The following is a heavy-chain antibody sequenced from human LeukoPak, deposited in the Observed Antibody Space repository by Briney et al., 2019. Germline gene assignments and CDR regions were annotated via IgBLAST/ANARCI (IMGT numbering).Heavy chain of an antibody. D-gene: IGHD5-18*01. J-gene: IGHJ4*02. CDR1: GFTFSSYA. CDR2: ISDSGGYT. V-gene: IGHV3-23*01. CDR3: ARRGYSYGQFDY. Sequence: PGGSLRLSCAASGFTFSSYAMNWVRQAPGKGLEWVSAISDSGGYTYYADSVKGRFTISRDNSKNTLYLQMNSLRAEDTAVYYCARRGYSYGQFDYWGQETLVTVSS.